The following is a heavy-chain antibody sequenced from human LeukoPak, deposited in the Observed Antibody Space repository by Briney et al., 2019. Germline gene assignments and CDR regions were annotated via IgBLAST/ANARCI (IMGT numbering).Heavy chain of an antibody. CDR2: IYHSGST. CDR1: GYSISSGYY. CDR3: ARRGLYYYDSSAYYGA. J-gene: IGHJ5*02. Sequence: PSETLSLTCTVSGYSISSGYYWGWIRQPPGKGLEWIGSIYHSGSTYYNPSLKSRVTISVDTSKNQFSLKLSSVTAADTAVYYCARRGLYYYDSSAYYGAWGQGTLVTVPS. V-gene: IGHV4-38-2*02. D-gene: IGHD3-22*01.